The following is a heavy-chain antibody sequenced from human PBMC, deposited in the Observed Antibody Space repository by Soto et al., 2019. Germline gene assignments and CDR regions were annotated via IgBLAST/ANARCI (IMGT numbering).Heavy chain of an antibody. J-gene: IGHJ5*02. CDR3: ARVGMVRGVIIRARSNCFDP. Sequence: SETLSLTCAVSGGSISSSNWWSWVRQPPGKGLEWIGEIYHSGSTNYNPSLKSRVTVSVDKSKNQFSLKLSSVTAADTAVYYCARVGMVRGVIIRARSNCFDPWGQGTLVTVS. D-gene: IGHD3-10*01. CDR1: GGSISSSNW. V-gene: IGHV4-4*02. CDR2: IYHSGST.